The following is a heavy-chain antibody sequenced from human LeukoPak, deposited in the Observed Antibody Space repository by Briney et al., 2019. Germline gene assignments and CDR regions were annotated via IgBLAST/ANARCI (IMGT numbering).Heavy chain of an antibody. J-gene: IGHJ4*02. V-gene: IGHV3-23*01. D-gene: IGHD3-9*01. Sequence: GASLRLSCVASGFTFSNYAMSWVRQAPGKGLEWVSAITGSGTSTYYADSLKGRFTISRDNSKNTVFLQMNSLRREDTAIYYCVIWGDYDVLTGYYVPDYWGQGTLVTVSS. CDR2: ITGSGTST. CDR3: VIWGDYDVLTGYYVPDY. CDR1: GFTFSNYA.